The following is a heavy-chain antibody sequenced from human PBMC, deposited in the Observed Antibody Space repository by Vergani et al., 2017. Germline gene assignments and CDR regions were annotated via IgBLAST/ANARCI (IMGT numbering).Heavy chain of an antibody. V-gene: IGHV1-46*01. CDR3: ARDPAIAPGIAFDI. Sequence: QVQLVQSGAEVKKPGASVKVSCKASGYPFTSYYMHWVRQAPGQGLEWMGIFKPSGGSTSYAQKFQGRVNMTRDTSTSTVYMELSSLRSEDTAVYYCARDPAIAPGIAFDIWGQGTMVTVSS. J-gene: IGHJ3*02. D-gene: IGHD3-22*01. CDR2: FKPSGGST. CDR1: GYPFTSYY.